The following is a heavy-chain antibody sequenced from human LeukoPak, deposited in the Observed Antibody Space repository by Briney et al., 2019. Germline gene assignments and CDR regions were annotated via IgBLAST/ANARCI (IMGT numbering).Heavy chain of an antibody. Sequence: SETLSLTCTVSSGSISSYYWSWIRQPPGKGLEWIGYIYYSGSTNYNPSLKSRVTISVDTSKNQFSLKLSSVTAADTAVYYCARYYDSSGYYLDYWGQGTLVTVSS. CDR3: ARYYDSSGYYLDY. CDR2: IYYSGST. D-gene: IGHD3-22*01. CDR1: SGSISSYY. V-gene: IGHV4-59*01. J-gene: IGHJ4*02.